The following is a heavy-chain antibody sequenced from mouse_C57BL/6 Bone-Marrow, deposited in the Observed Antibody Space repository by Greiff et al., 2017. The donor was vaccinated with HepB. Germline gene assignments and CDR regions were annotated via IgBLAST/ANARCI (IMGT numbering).Heavy chain of an antibody. D-gene: IGHD2-3*01. CDR3: TRPGDGYFDY. J-gene: IGHJ2*01. CDR1: GYTFSDAW. V-gene: IGHV6-6*01. CDR2: IRNKANNHAT. Sequence: EVKLVESGGGLVQPGGSMKLSCAASGYTFSDAWMDWVRQSPEKGLEWVAEIRNKANNHATYYAESVKGMFTISRDDSNSSVYLQMNSLRAEDTVIYYCTRPGDGYFDYWGQGTTLTVSS.